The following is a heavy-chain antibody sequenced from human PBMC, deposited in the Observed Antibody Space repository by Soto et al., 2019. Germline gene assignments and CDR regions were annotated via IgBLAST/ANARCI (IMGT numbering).Heavy chain of an antibody. CDR2: ISGSGFGT. CDR3: AKEDDSAGYFSPPVD. J-gene: IGHJ4*02. V-gene: IGHV3-23*01. Sequence: PGGSLRLSXAASGFTFRSYAMSWVRQTPGKGLLWVSTISGSGFGTHYADSVKGRFTISRENSKNTLYLQMNSLRAEDTAVYYCAKEDDSAGYFSPPVDWGQGTLVTVSS. CDR1: GFTFRSYA. D-gene: IGHD3-22*01.